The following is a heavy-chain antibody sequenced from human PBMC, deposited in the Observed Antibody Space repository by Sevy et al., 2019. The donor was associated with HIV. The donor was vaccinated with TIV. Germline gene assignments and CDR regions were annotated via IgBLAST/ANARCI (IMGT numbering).Heavy chain of an antibody. CDR1: DYTFSTQG. D-gene: IGHD3-22*01. V-gene: IGHV1-18*01. CDR2: ISAYNGNT. CDR3: ARDWAPGYYYDAIGVKRDYYFDY. Sequence: SSVKVSCKASDYTFSTQGFNWVRQAPGQGLEWMGWISAYNGNTKYAQKFQGRVSMTTDTSTSTAYMELRSLTSDDTAVYYCARDWAPGYYYDAIGVKRDYYFDYWGQGTLVTVSS. J-gene: IGHJ4*02.